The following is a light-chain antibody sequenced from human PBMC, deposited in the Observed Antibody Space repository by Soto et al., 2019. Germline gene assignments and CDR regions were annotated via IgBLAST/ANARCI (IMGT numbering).Light chain of an antibody. CDR3: QHYICYSGT. V-gene: IGKV1-5*03. CDR2: KAS. Sequence: DIQMTQSPSTLSASVGDRVTITCRASQSLNSWLAWYQHKPGKAPKLLIHKASILASGVPSRFSGSDSGAEFTLTISSLQPDDFATYYCQHYICYSGTFGQGTKVDIK. CDR1: QSLNSW. J-gene: IGKJ1*01.